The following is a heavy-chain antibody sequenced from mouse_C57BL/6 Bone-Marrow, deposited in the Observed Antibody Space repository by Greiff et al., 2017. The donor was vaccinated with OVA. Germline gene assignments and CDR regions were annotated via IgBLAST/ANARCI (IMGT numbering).Heavy chain of an antibody. D-gene: IGHD2-3*01. J-gene: IGHJ4*01. CDR1: GYTFTSYW. Sequence: QVQLQQPGAELVMPGASVKLSCKASGYTFTSYWMHWVKQRPGQGLEWIGEIDPSDSYTNYNQKFKGKSTLTVDKSSSTAYMQLSSLTSEDSAVYYCARGWLLRRGYAIDYWGQGTSVTVSS. CDR2: IDPSDSYT. V-gene: IGHV1-69*01. CDR3: ARGWLLRRGYAIDY.